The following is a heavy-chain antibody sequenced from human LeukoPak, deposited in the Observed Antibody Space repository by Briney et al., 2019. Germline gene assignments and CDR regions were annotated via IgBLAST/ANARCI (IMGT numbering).Heavy chain of an antibody. Sequence: GGSLRLSCAASGFTFSGSAMHWVRQASGKGLEWVGRIRSKANSYATAYAASVKGRFTISRDDSKNTAYLQMNSLRAEDTAVYYCARTMTTVTRDFDYWGQGTLVTVSS. CDR1: GFTFSGSA. CDR2: IRSKANSYAT. CDR3: ARTMTTVTRDFDY. J-gene: IGHJ4*02. D-gene: IGHD4-17*01. V-gene: IGHV3-73*01.